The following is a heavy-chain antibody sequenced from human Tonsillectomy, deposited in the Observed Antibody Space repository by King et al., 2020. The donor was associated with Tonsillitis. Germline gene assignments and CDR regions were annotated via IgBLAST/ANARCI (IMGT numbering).Heavy chain of an antibody. D-gene: IGHD1-26*01. CDR1: GYSFTSYW. CDR2: IYLGDSDT. V-gene: IGHV5-51*03. J-gene: IGHJ4*02. CDR3: ARPHRYSGSHFDY. Sequence: QLVQSGAEVKKPGESLKISCNGSGYSFTSYWIGWVRQMPGKGLEWMGIIYLGDSDTRYSPSFQCQVTISADKSINTAYLQWSSLKASDTAMYYCARPHRYSGSHFDYWGQGTLVTVSS.